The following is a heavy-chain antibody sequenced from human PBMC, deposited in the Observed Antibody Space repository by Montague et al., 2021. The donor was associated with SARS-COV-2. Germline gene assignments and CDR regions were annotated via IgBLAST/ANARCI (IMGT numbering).Heavy chain of an antibody. CDR1: GGSFDSDNFF. Sequence: SETLSLTCSVSGGSFDSDNFFWGWIRQPPGKRLEWIGVISNGGRTFYDPSLKSRVTISVHTSRNQLSLNVKSVTAADTAVYYCARHRRYDVVTYYPDFRGQGILVTVSS. CDR3: ARHRRYDVVTYYPDF. D-gene: IGHD3-9*01. CDR2: ISNGGRT. V-gene: IGHV4-39*01. J-gene: IGHJ4*02.